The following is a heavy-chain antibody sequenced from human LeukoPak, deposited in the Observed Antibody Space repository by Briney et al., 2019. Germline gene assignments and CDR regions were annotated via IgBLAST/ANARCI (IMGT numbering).Heavy chain of an antibody. J-gene: IGHJ1*01. D-gene: IGHD3-10*01. CDR2: VYYSGST. Sequence: AETLPLTCTVSRASISSYYWSWIRQPPGKGLEWIGYVYYSGSTNYNPSLKSRVTISVDTSQNHVSLKLRSVTAADTAVYFCAREYWGVASSNWGQGTMVNVSS. CDR1: RASISSYY. V-gene: IGHV4-59*01. CDR3: AREYWGVASSN.